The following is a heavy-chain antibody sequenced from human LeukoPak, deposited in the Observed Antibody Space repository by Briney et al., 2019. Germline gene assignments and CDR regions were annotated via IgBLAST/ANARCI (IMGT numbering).Heavy chain of an antibody. CDR1: GGSFSGYY. CDR2: INHSGST. Sequence: SETLSLTCAVYGGSFSGYYWSWIRQPPGKGLEWIGEINHSGSTNYNPSLKSRVTISVDTSKNQFSLKLSSVTAADTAVYYCARGRYGSGSSWYYWGQGTLVTVSP. CDR3: ARGRYGSGSSWYY. D-gene: IGHD3-10*01. V-gene: IGHV4-34*01. J-gene: IGHJ4*02.